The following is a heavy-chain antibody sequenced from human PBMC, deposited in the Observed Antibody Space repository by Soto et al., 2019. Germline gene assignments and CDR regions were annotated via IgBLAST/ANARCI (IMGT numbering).Heavy chain of an antibody. CDR3: ASSWNDPSYYYYYCMDV. V-gene: IGHV1-69*06. Sequence: QVQLVQSGAEVKKPGSSVKVSCKASGGTFSSYAISWVRQAPGQGLEWMGGIIPIFGTANYAQKFQGRVTITADKSTSTAYMELSSLRSEDTAVYYGASSWNDPSYYYYYCMDVWGQGTTVTVSS. CDR1: GGTFSSYA. CDR2: IIPIFGTA. D-gene: IGHD1-1*01. J-gene: IGHJ6*02.